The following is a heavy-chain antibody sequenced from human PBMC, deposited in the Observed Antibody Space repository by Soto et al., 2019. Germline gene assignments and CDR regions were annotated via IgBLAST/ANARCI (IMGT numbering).Heavy chain of an antibody. CDR2: ISYDGSDK. D-gene: IGHD3-22*01. CDR3: ARDDYDSSSYYGSYYYGMDV. Sequence: QVQLVESGGGVVQPGRSLRLSCAASGFIFRSYAMHWVRQAPGKGLEWVTVISYDGSDKYYADSVKGRFTISRDNSKNTLYLQMNSLTTEDTAVYYCARDDYDSSSYYGSYYYGMDVWGQGTTVTFSS. V-gene: IGHV3-30-3*01. CDR1: GFIFRSYA. J-gene: IGHJ6*02.